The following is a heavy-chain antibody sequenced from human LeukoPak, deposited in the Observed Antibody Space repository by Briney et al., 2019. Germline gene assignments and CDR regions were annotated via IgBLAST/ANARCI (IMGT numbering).Heavy chain of an antibody. D-gene: IGHD6-19*01. J-gene: IGHJ4*02. CDR3: ARDLVAVAGIAGLRSFDY. CDR1: GGTFSTYA. Sequence: GASVKVSCKTSGGTFSTYAITWVRQAPGQGLEWMGKIMPIYGIPDYAPKYQGRVTITADKSTSTAYMELRSLRSDDTAVYYCARDLVAVAGIAGLRSFDYWGQGTLVTVSS. V-gene: IGHV1-69*04. CDR2: IMPIYGIP.